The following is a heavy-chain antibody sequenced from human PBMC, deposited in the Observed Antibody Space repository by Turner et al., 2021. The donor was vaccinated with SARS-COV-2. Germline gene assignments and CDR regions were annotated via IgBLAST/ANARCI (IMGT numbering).Heavy chain of an antibody. CDR1: GGTFSSYA. D-gene: IGHD1-26*01. J-gene: IGHJ4*02. CDR2: IIPSIGKA. CDR3: ARDVGYSGYGASPYFDY. Sequence: QVQLVQSGAEVKKPGSSVTVSCKASGGTFSSYAISWVRQAPGPGLEWMGGIIPSIGKANHEQKFQGRVTITADKSTNTAYMELSSLRSEDTAVYYCARDVGYSGYGASPYFDYWGQGTLVTVSS. V-gene: IGHV1-69*06.